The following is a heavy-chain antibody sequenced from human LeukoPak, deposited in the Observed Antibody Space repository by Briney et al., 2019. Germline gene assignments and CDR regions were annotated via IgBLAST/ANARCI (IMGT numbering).Heavy chain of an antibody. V-gene: IGHV4-61*02. Sequence: SETLSLTCTVSGGSISSSNYYWSWIRQPAGKGLEWIGRIYTSGSTNYNPSLKSRVTMSVDTSKNQFSLKLSSVTAADTAVYYCARSPLLGSLEWLLGDYYYMDVWGKGTTVTVSS. J-gene: IGHJ6*03. CDR2: IYTSGST. CDR3: ARSPLLGSLEWLLGDYYYMDV. D-gene: IGHD3-3*01. CDR1: GGSISSSNYY.